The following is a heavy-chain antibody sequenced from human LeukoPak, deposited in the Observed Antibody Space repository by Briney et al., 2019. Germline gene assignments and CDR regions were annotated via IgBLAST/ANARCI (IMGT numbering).Heavy chain of an antibody. V-gene: IGHV4-61*02. CDR2: IYTSGST. CDR1: GGSISSGSYY. D-gene: IGHD3-10*01. CDR3: ARDQGVRGVIPGAFDI. Sequence: PSETLSLTCTVSGGSISSGSYYWSWIRQPAGKGLEWIGRIYTSGSTNYNPSLKSRVTISVDTSKNQFSLKLSSVTAADTAVYYCARDQGVRGVIPGAFDIWGQGTMVTVSS. J-gene: IGHJ3*02.